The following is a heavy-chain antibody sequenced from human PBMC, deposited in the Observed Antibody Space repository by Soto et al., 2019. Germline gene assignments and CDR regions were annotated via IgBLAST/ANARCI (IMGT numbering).Heavy chain of an antibody. J-gene: IGHJ4*02. V-gene: IGHV3-23*01. CDR3: ARSDPSRGSTYQYHFDY. Sequence: PGGSLRLSCAVSGFAFSSHAMSWVRQAPGKGLEWVSSITAAVYSTYYADSVKGRFAISRDNSKNTLYLQMNSLRGEDTAVYYCARSDPSRGSTYQYHFDYWGQGTLVTVSS. D-gene: IGHD2-2*01. CDR2: ITAAVYST. CDR1: GFAFSSHA.